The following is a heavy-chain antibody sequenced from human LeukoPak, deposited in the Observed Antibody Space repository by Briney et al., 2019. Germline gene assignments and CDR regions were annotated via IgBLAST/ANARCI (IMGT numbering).Heavy chain of an antibody. V-gene: IGHV3-74*01. CDR3: ARDLGQYYDTSDNWFDP. CDR1: GFTFSSYW. J-gene: IGHJ5*02. Sequence: PGGSLRLSCAASGFTFSSYWMSWVRQAPGKGLEWVSRINSDGSSTSYADSGRGRFSISRDNAKNTLYLQMNSLRAEDTAVYYCARDLGQYYDTSDNWFDPWGQGTLVTVSS. CDR2: INSDGSST. D-gene: IGHD3-22*01.